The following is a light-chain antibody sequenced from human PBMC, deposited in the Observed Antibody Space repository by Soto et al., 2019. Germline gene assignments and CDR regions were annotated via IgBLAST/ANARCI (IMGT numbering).Light chain of an antibody. J-gene: IGLJ2*01. V-gene: IGLV3-21*01. CDR3: QVWGSSSDHVV. CDR2: YDS. Sequence: SYELTQPPSVSVAPGKTARITCGGNNIGSKSVHWYQQKPGQAPVLGIYYDSDRPSGIPERFSGSNSGNTATLTISRVEAGDDAGYYCQVWGSSSDHVVFGGGTKLTVL. CDR1: NIGSKS.